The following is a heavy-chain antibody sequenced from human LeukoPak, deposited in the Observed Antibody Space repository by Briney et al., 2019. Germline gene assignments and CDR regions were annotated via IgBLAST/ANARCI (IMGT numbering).Heavy chain of an antibody. V-gene: IGHV1-18*01. D-gene: IGHD6-19*01. CDR1: GYTFTSYG. CDR2: ISAYNGNT. J-gene: IGHJ3*02. Sequence: VASVKVSCKASGYTFTSYGISWVRQAPGQGLEWMGWISAYNGNTNYAQKLQGRVTMTTDTSTSTAYMELSSLRSEDTAVYYCARSIGLYSSGWGRPAPGDAFDIWGQGTMVTVSS. CDR3: ARSIGLYSSGWGRPAPGDAFDI.